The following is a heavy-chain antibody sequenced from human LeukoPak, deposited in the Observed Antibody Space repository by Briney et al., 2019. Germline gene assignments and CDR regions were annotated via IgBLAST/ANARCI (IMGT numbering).Heavy chain of an antibody. J-gene: IGHJ4*02. V-gene: IGHV4-59*01. Sequence: PSETLSLTCTVSGGSISNYYWSWIRQPPGKGLEWIGYIYYRGSTNNNPSLKSRVTISVDTSKNQFSLKLSSLTAADTAVYYCANSPKSDYWGQGTLVTVSS. CDR2: IYYRGST. D-gene: IGHD1-26*01. CDR1: GGSISNYY. CDR3: ANSPKSDY.